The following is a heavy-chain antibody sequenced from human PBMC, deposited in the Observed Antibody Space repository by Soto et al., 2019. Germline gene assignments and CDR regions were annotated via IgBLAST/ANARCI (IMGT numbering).Heavy chain of an antibody. Sequence: QVQLQESGPGLVKPSGTLSLTCTVSGGSMTSSNWWNWVRQSPGKGLEWIGEAHHSGRTNYNPSLKSRVTIAVDKSKSHCSLKVSSVTAADTAVYYCARSEATGLDHWGQGTLVTVSS. CDR2: AHHSGRT. J-gene: IGHJ4*02. D-gene: IGHD1-26*01. CDR3: ARSEATGLDH. CDR1: GGSMTSSNW. V-gene: IGHV4-4*02.